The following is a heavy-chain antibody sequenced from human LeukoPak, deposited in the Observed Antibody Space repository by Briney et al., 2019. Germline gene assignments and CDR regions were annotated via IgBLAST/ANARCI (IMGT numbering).Heavy chain of an antibody. J-gene: IGHJ4*02. D-gene: IGHD6-6*01. CDR2: ISSSSSYI. CDR3: ARDRGSSGY. Sequence: GGSLRLSCSASGFTFSNYSMNWVRQAPGKGLEWASSISSSSSYIYYASAEKGRFTISSDNAKNSLYLQMNSLRAEDTAVYYCARDRGSSGYWGQGTLVTVSS. CDR1: GFTFSNYS. V-gene: IGHV3-21*01.